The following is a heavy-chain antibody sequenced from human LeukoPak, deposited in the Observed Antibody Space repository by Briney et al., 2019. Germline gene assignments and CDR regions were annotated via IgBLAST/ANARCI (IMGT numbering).Heavy chain of an antibody. J-gene: IGHJ3*02. V-gene: IGHV4-61*02. D-gene: IGHD6-6*01. Sequence: SETPSLTCTVSGGAISSGSYYASSIRPPAGRGLEWIGRIYPSGSTNYNPSLKSRVTISVDTSKNQFSLKLSSVTAADTAVYYCARDSTTEYSSTWGAFDIWGQGTMVTVSS. CDR1: GGAISSGSYY. CDR3: ARDSTTEYSSTWGAFDI. CDR2: IYPSGST.